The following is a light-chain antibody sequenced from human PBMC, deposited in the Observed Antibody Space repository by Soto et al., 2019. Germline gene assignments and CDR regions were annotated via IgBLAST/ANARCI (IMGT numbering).Light chain of an antibody. CDR2: EVY. CDR3: SSYVGTNSYV. Sequence: QSLLTQPASVSGSPGQSITISCTGTSSDVGSYNLVSWYQQHPGKAPKLIIYEVYKRPSGVPDRFSGSKSGNTAALTVSGLRAEDEADYYCSSYVGTNSYVFGTGTKVTVL. J-gene: IGLJ1*01. V-gene: IGLV2-14*02. CDR1: SSDVGSYNL.